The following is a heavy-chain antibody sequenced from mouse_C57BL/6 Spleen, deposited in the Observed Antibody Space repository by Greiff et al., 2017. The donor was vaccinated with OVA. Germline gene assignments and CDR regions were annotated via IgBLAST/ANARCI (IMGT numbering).Heavy chain of an antibody. CDR2: INPSSGYT. CDR3: ARSGGYPYAMDY. CDR1: GYTFTSYT. V-gene: IGHV1-4*01. J-gene: IGHJ4*01. Sequence: QVQLKESGAELARPGASVKMSCKASGYTFTSYTMHWVKQRPGQGLEWIGYINPSSGYTKYNQKFKDKATLTADKSSSTAYMQLSSLTSEDSAVYDCARSGGYPYAMDYWGKGTSVTVSS. D-gene: IGHD2-2*01.